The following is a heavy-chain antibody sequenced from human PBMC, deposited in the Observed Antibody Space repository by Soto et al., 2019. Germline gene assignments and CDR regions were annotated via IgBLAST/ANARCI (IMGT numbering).Heavy chain of an antibody. CDR3: ARRIVATIYYFDY. CDR1: GGSISSGGYY. Sequence: QVQLQESGPGLVKPSQTLSLTCTVSGGSISSGGYYWSWIRQHPGKGLEWIAYIDYSGSTYYNPSXXXRXXISVDTSKNQFSLELSSVTAADTAVYYCARRIVATIYYFDYWGQGTLVTVSS. V-gene: IGHV4-31*03. J-gene: IGHJ4*02. D-gene: IGHD5-12*01. CDR2: IDYSGST.